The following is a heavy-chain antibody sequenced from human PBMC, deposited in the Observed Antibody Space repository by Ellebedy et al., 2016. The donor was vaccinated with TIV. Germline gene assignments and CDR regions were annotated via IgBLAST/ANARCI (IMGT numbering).Heavy chain of an antibody. CDR3: SREGYWFCGSWYSGALDF. V-gene: IGHV1-18*01. CDR2: ISGDNGEA. J-gene: IGHJ3*01. Sequence: AASVKVSCTTSGYTFNIYGISWVRQAPGQGLEWMGWISGDNGEANYAQKFQGRLTMTTDTSTTTAYMELRSLRSDDTAFYYCSREGYWFCGSWYSGALDFWGQGTMVTVSS. D-gene: IGHD2-21*01. CDR1: GYTFNIYG.